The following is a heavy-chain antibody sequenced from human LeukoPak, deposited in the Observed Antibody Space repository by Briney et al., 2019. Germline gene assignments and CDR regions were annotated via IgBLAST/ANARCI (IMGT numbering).Heavy chain of an antibody. J-gene: IGHJ5*02. V-gene: IGHV4-61*01. CDR3: ARVPITLLRGGFCFDP. D-gene: IGHD3-10*01. CDR2: IYYSGSTNYNT. CDR1: GDSFNNYFYY. Sequence: SETLSLTCTVSGDSFNNYFYYWSWIRQPPGKGLECIGYIYYSGSTNYNTNYNPSLKSRVTISVDTSKNQFSLKLSSVTAADTAVYYCARVPITLLRGGFCFDPWDQGTLVTVSS.